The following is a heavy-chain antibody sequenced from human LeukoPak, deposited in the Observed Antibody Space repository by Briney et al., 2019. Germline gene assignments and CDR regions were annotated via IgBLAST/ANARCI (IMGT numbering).Heavy chain of an antibody. CDR1: GYAFTGYY. V-gene: IGHV1-2*02. Sequence: ASVKVSCKASGYAFTGYYMHWVRQVPGQGLEWMGWIHPNSGGTNYAQKFQGRVTMTRDTSISTAYMELSRLRSDDTAVYYCARDVGEYCSSTNCYASDYWGQGTLVTVSS. CDR2: IHPNSGGT. D-gene: IGHD2-2*01. J-gene: IGHJ4*02. CDR3: ARDVGEYCSSTNCYASDY.